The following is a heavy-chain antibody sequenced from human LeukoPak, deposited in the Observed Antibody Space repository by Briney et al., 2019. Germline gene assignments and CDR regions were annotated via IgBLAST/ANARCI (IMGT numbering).Heavy chain of an antibody. D-gene: IGHD4-17*01. V-gene: IGHV3-15*01. Sequence: PGESLRLSCAASGFSFSSYSTNWVRQAPGKGLEWVGRIKSKTDGGTTDYAAPVKARVTISRDDSKNTLYLQMNSLKTEDTAVYYCTTPVTTGNWFDPWGQGTLVSVSS. CDR3: TTPVTTGNWFDP. CDR1: GFSFSSYS. CDR2: IKSKTDGGTT. J-gene: IGHJ5*02.